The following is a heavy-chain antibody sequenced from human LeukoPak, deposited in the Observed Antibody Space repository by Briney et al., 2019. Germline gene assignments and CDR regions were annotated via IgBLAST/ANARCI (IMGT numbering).Heavy chain of an antibody. V-gene: IGHV3-11*04. Sequence: GGSLRLSCAASGFTFSDYYMSWIRQTPGKGLEWVSYISSSSSTIYYADSVKGRFTISRDNAKNSLYLQMNSLRAEDTAVYYCASGITIFGVVIEFDPWGQGTLVTVSS. D-gene: IGHD3-3*01. J-gene: IGHJ5*02. CDR3: ASGITIFGVVIEFDP. CDR1: GFTFSDYY. CDR2: ISSSSSTI.